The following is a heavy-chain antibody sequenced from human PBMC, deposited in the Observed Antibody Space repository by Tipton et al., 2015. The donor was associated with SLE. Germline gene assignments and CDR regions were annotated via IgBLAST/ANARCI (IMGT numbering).Heavy chain of an antibody. CDR2: NYYSGST. V-gene: IGHV4-59*08. CDR1: GGSISSYY. D-gene: IGHD6-13*01. CDR3: ARQPIAAAGTSNYLDY. Sequence: TLSLTCTVSGGSISSYYWSWIRQPPGKGLEWIGYNYYSGSTNYNPSLKSRVTISVDTSKNQFSLKLSSVTAADTAVYYCARQPIAAAGTSNYLDYWGQGTLVTVSS. J-gene: IGHJ4*02.